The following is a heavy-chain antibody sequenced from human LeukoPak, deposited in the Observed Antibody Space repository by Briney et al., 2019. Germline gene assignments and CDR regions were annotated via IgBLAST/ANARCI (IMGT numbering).Heavy chain of an antibody. D-gene: IGHD2-2*01. Sequence: GGSLRLSCAASGFTFSSYGMHWVRQAPGKGLEWVAVIPYAGSNKFYADSVKGRFTISRDNSKNTLYLQMNSLRAEDTAVYYCAREAPTRYCSSTSCYRYYYYGMDVWGQGTTVTVSS. V-gene: IGHV3-33*01. J-gene: IGHJ6*02. CDR1: GFTFSSYG. CDR3: AREAPTRYCSSTSCYRYYYYGMDV. CDR2: IPYAGSNK.